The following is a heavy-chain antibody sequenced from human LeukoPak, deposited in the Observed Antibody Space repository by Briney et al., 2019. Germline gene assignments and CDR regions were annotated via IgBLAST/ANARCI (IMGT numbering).Heavy chain of an antibody. CDR3: ARDPIVTVAPYYFDY. CDR2: IIPIFGTA. D-gene: IGHD6-19*01. J-gene: IGHJ4*02. CDR1: GGTFSSYA. Sequence: SVKVSCKASGGTFSSYAISWVRQSPGQGLEWMRGIIPIFGTANYAQKFQGRVTITADESTSTAYMELSSLRSEDTAVYYCARDPIVTVAPYYFDYWGQGTLVTVSS. V-gene: IGHV1-69*01.